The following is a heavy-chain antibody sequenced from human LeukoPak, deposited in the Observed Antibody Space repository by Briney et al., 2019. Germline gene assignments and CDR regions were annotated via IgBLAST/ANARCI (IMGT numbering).Heavy chain of an antibody. CDR1: GXTFSHYA. CDR2: LTDSGDAT. J-gene: IGHJ5*02. D-gene: IGHD5-12*01. CDR3: ARGYSHNSGGWLDP. V-gene: IGHV3-23*01. Sequence: PGGSLRLSCAVSGXTFSHYAVSWVRQAPGTGLEWVGSLTDSGDATYYADSVKGRLTISRDNSNSTLYLHISGLRDEDTAVYYCARGYSHNSGGWLDPWGQGTLVTVSS.